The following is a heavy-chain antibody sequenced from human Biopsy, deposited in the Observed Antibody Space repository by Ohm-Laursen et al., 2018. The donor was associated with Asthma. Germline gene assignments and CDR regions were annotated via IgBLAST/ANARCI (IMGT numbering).Heavy chain of an antibody. Sequence: GTLSLTCAASGFAVSRDHMFWVRQAPGKGLEWVSVIYSGGTSHTADSVRGRFTISRDYSKNTLYLQMHSLRAEDTAVYYYARGDSSNWSHYYFDYWGQGTLVTVSS. CDR3: ARGDSSNWSHYYFDY. V-gene: IGHV3-53*01. D-gene: IGHD3-22*01. CDR2: IYSGGTS. J-gene: IGHJ4*02. CDR1: GFAVSRDH.